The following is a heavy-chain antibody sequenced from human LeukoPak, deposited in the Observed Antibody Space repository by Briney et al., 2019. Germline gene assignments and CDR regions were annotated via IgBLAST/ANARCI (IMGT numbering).Heavy chain of an antibody. CDR2: ISEDGRST. J-gene: IGHJ4*02. Sequence: HTGGAPLLCCVASGLNLVYSAMRWVRQAPGKGLEWVSLISEDGRSTFSADSVKGRFSISRDNSKNSLYLQMNSLRSEDTAMYYCAKESGKLDYWGQGTLVAVSS. D-gene: IGHD6-13*01. V-gene: IGHV3-43*02. CDR3: AKESGKLDY. CDR1: GLNLVYSA.